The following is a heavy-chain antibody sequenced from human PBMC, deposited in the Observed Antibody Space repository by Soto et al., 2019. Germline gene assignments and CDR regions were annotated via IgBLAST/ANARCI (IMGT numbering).Heavy chain of an antibody. CDR1: GFTFSSYW. D-gene: IGHD1-26*01. CDR2: IKQDGSEK. Sequence: WGSLRLSCAASGFTFSSYWMSWVRQAPGKGLEWVANIKQDGSEKYYVDSVKGRFTISRDNAKNSLYLQMNSLRAEDTAVYYCARVGSGEYFQHWGQGTLVTVSS. V-gene: IGHV3-7*03. J-gene: IGHJ1*01. CDR3: ARVGSGEYFQH.